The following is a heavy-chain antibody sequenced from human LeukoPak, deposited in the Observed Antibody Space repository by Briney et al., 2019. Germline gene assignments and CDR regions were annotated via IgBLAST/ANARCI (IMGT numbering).Heavy chain of an antibody. J-gene: IGHJ4*02. CDR2: IKEDGSEK. V-gene: IGHV3-7*01. CDR1: GFTFRSYW. Sequence: GGSLRLSCATSGFTFRSYWMNWVRQAPGKGLEGVANIKEDGSEKNYVDSVKGRFTISRDNAKNLLYLQMNSLRVEDTAVYYCARDPSSLRDSYDYWGQGTLVTVSS. CDR3: ARDPSSLRDSYDY.